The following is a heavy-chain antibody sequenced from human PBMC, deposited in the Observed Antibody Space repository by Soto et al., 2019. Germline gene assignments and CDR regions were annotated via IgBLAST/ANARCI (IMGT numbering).Heavy chain of an antibody. CDR3: AQRGYSGYDNYYYYYGMDV. CDR1: GGTFSSYA. D-gene: IGHD5-12*01. V-gene: IGHV1-69*01. CDR2: IIPTFGTA. J-gene: IGHJ6*02. Sequence: QVQLVQSGAEVQKPGSSVKVSCKASGGTFSSYAISWVRQAPGQGLEWMGGIIPTFGTANYAQKSQGRVTITADEATSTAYMELSSLRSEDTAVYYCAQRGYSGYDNYYYYYGMDVWGQGTTVTVSS.